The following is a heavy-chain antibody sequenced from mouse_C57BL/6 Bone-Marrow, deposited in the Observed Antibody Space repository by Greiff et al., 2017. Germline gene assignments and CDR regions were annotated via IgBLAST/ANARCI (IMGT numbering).Heavy chain of an antibody. J-gene: IGHJ3*01. CDR3: ARQGGYGSWFAY. Sequence: EVQVVESGGGLVQPGGSLKLSCAASGFTFSDYYMYWVRQTPEKRLEWVAYISNGGGSTYYPDTVKGRFTISRDNAKNTLYLQMSRLKSEDTAMYYCARQGGYGSWFAYWGQGTLVTVSA. CDR1: GFTFSDYY. V-gene: IGHV5-12*01. CDR2: ISNGGGST. D-gene: IGHD1-1*01.